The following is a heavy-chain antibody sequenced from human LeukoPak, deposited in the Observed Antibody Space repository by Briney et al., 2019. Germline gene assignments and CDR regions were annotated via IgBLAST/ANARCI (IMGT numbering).Heavy chain of an antibody. V-gene: IGHV3-23*01. CDR2: LSASGDST. CDR3: AKDQGTVFEDLS. Sequence: GGSLRLSCKASGFTFSSYAMSWARQAPGKGLEWVSTLSASGDSTYYADSVKGRFTISRDNSKNTLSLQMNSLRVEDTAVYYCAKDQGTVFEDLSWGQGTLVTVSS. D-gene: IGHD4-11*01. J-gene: IGHJ4*02. CDR1: GFTFSSYA.